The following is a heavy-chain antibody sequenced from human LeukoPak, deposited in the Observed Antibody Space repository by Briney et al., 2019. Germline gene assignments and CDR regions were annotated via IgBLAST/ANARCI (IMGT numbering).Heavy chain of an antibody. J-gene: IGHJ4*02. CDR3: AKDLSWFGGSLATFGY. CDR2: IGGSGGTT. D-gene: IGHD3-10*01. CDR1: VYTFRRYA. V-gene: IGHV3-23*01. Sequence: GGPLTLLCAPCVYTFRRYAVSWVRRARGRGLECGPPIGGSGGTTYYADSVQGRFTISRDNSKNTLYLQMNSLSAEDTAVYYCAKDLSWFGGSLATFGYWGQGTLATVSS.